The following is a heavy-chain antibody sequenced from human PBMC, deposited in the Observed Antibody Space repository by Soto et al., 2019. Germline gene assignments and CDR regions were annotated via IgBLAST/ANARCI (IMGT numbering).Heavy chain of an antibody. CDR1: GASISSTTSHNW. D-gene: IGHD1-26*01. Sequence: QVHLQESGPGLVRPSGTLSLTCAVSGASISSTTSHNWWSWVRQPPGKGLEWIGEIYHSGSTHYNPSLMSRVTMSLDKSTNQFSLELTSVTAADTAVYYCARMVGATRVDFWGQGTLVTVSS. CDR3: ARMVGATRVDF. J-gene: IGHJ4*02. CDR2: IYHSGST. V-gene: IGHV4-4*02.